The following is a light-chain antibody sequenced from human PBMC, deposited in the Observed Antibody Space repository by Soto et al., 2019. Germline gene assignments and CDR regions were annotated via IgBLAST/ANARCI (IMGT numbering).Light chain of an antibody. V-gene: IGKV1-9*01. CDR3: QQVNSYPLT. Sequence: IQLTQSPSSLSASVGDTVTITCRASQGISSYLAWYQQKPGKAPKLPIYAASTLQSGVPSRFGGSGSGTDFTLTISSLQPEDFATYYCQQVNSYPLTFGGGTKVEIK. CDR1: QGISSY. J-gene: IGKJ4*01. CDR2: AAS.